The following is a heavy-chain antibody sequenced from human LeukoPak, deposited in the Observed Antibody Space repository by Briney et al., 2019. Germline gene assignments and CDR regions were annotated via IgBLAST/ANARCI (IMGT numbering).Heavy chain of an antibody. J-gene: IGHJ4*02. CDR3: ARNTETAIPLPYYFDY. D-gene: IGHD2-21*02. CDR2: INTGNGNT. Sequence: ASVKVSCKASGYTFTSYAMHWVRQAPGQRLECMGWINTGNGNTKYSQKFQGRVTITRDTSASTAYMDLSSLRSEDTAVYYCARNTETAIPLPYYFDYWGQGTLVTVSS. CDR1: GYTFTSYA. V-gene: IGHV1-3*04.